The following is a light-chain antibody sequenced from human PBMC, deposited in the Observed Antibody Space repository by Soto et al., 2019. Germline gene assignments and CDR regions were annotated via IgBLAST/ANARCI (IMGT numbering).Light chain of an antibody. J-gene: IGKJ1*01. CDR1: QSVSSSY. CDR3: QQYGSSGT. Sequence: EIVLTQSPGTLSLSPGERATLSCGASQSVSSSYLAWYQQKPGQAPRLLIYGASSRATGIPDRFSGSGSGTDSTLTISRLEPEDFAVYYCQQYGSSGTFGQGTKVDIK. V-gene: IGKV3-20*01. CDR2: GAS.